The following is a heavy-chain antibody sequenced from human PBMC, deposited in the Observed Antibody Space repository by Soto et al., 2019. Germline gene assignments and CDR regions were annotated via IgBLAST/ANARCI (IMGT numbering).Heavy chain of an antibody. CDR3: ARQPLSSYYGSWSSAHYYYYYGMDV. D-gene: IGHD3-10*01. Sequence: GASVKVSCKASGYTFTSYDINWVRQATGQGLEWMGWMNPNSGNTGYAQKFQGRVTMTRNTSISTAYMELSSLRSEDTAVYYCARQPLSSYYGSWSSAHYYYYYGMDVWGQGTTVTVAS. J-gene: IGHJ6*02. V-gene: IGHV1-8*01. CDR1: GYTFTSYD. CDR2: MNPNSGNT.